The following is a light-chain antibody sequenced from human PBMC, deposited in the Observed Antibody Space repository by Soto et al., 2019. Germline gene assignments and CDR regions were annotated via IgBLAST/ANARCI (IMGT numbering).Light chain of an antibody. CDR1: QSVSSD. Sequence: EVVMTQSPATLSVSPGERATLSCRASQSVSSDLAWYQHKPGQAPRLLIYGASSRATGIPVRFSGSGSGTEFTLTISSLQSEDVAVYYCQHYKNRPLTFGGGTRWIS. CDR2: GAS. V-gene: IGKV3-15*01. CDR3: QHYKNRPLT. J-gene: IGKJ4*01.